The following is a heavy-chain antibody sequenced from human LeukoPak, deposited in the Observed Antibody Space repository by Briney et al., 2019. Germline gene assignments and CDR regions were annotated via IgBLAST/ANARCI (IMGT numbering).Heavy chain of an antibody. CDR2: ISSSSDHI. V-gene: IGHV3-21*01. J-gene: IGHJ4*02. D-gene: IGHD2-2*01. CDR1: GFTFSSYA. Sequence: GGSLRLSCAASGFTFSSYAMHWVRQAPGKGLEWVSSISSSSDHIAYADSVKGRFTISRDNAKNALYLQVNSLRAEDTAVYYCARGVVPAAFDYWGQGTLVTVSS. CDR3: ARGVVPAAFDY.